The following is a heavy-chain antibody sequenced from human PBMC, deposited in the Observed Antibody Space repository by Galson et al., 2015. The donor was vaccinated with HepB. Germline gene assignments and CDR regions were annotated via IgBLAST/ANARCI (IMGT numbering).Heavy chain of an antibody. Sequence: ETLSLTCTVSGDSISSSDYYWGWIRQPPGKGLQWIGSIYYSGSTYFNPSLKSRVTISVDTSKNQFSLKLSSVTAADTAIYYCARHYTPLGGSGSYYHHFDYWGQGTLVTVSS. CDR1: GDSISSSDYY. D-gene: IGHD3-10*01. J-gene: IGHJ4*02. V-gene: IGHV4-39*01. CDR3: ARHYTPLGGSGSYYHHFDY. CDR2: IYYSGST.